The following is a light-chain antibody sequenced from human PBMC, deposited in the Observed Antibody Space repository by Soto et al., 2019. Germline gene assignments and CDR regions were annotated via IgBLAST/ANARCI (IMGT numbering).Light chain of an antibody. Sequence: QSVLTQPASVSGPPGQSITISCTGTSSDVGGYNYVSWYQHHPGKAPKLMIYEVSDRPSGVSNRFSGSKSGNTASLTISGLQAEDEADYYCSSYTGSSTIYLFGTGTKVTVL. CDR1: SSDVGGYNY. J-gene: IGLJ1*01. V-gene: IGLV2-14*01. CDR3: SSYTGSSTIYL. CDR2: EVS.